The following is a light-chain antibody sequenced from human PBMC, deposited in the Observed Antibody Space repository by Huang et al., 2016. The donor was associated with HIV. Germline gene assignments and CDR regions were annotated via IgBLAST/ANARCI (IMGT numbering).Light chain of an antibody. CDR1: HSVSSN. CDR2: GAS. Sequence: ERVMTQSPATLSVAPGERVTLSCSASHSVSSNLAWYQQKPGQAPRLLIHGASTRATGIPARFSGSGSGTEFTLAISSLQSEDSGVYFCQQYDNWPLTFGQGTRLEIK. CDR3: QQYDNWPLT. V-gene: IGKV3-15*01. J-gene: IGKJ5*01.